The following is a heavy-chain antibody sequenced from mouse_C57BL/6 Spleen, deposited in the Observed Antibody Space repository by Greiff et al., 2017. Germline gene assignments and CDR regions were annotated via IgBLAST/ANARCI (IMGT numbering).Heavy chain of an antibody. CDR3: ARGVGRAWVAY. J-gene: IGHJ3*01. Sequence: QVQLQQSGAELVRPGSSVKLSCKASGYTFTSYWMDWVKQRPGQGLEWIGNINPSDSETHYNQKFKDKATLTVDKSSSTAYMQLSSLTSEDSAVSYYARGVGRAWVAYWGQGTLVTVSA. CDR1: GYTFTSYW. D-gene: IGHD4-1*01. V-gene: IGHV1-61*01. CDR2: INPSDSET.